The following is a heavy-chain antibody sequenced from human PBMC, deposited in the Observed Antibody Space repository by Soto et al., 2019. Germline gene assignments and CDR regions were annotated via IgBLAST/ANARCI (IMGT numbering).Heavy chain of an antibody. CDR3: ARDSRPLAYCMDG. Sequence: GGSLRLSCAASGFTFSSYSMNWVRQAPGKGLEWVSSISSSSSYIYYADSVKGRFTISRDNAKNSLYLQMNSLRAEDTAVYYCARDSRPLAYCMDGWGKGTKMTVS. CDR1: GFTFSSYS. D-gene: IGHD3-16*02. J-gene: IGHJ6*04. CDR2: ISSSSSYI. V-gene: IGHV3-21*01.